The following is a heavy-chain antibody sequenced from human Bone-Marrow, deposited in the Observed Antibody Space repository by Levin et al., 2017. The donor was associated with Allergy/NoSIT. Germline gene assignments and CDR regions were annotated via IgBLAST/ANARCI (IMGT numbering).Heavy chain of an antibody. CDR3: AREMDATMAQCFDV. D-gene: IGHD3-10*01. CDR1: GFTFSSYG. V-gene: IGHV3-33*01. CDR2: IWYDGSNK. J-gene: IGHJ3*01. Sequence: GGSLRLSCAASGFTFSSYGIHWVRQAPGKGLEWVGVIWYDGSNKDYADSVKGRFTISRDNSKNTWYLQMNSMRAEDTVVSYCAREMDATMAQCFDVWGQGTMVTVSS.